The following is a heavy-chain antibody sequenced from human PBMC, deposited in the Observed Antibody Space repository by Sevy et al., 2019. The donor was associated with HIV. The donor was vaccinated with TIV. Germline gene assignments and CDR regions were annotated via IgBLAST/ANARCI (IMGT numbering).Heavy chain of an antibody. V-gene: IGHV1-18*01. CDR2: ISAYSGNT. CDR3: TRDNGHSQYGAFDF. Sequence: ASVKVSCKTSGYMFTIYGITWVRQAPGQGLEWMGWISAYSGNTNYAQKLQDRVTMTTDTSTSTAYMELRSQRSDDTAVYYCTRDNGHSQYGAFDFWGQGTMVTVSS. J-gene: IGHJ3*01. CDR1: GYMFTIYG. D-gene: IGHD4-17*01.